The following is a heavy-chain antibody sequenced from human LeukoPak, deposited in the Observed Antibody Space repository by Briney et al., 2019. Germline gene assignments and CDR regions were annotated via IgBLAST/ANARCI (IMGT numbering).Heavy chain of an antibody. Sequence: GGSLRLSCAASGFTLSSYAMSWVRQAPGKGLEWVSATSGSGSSTYYADSVKGRFTISRENSRNTLYLQMNSLRVEDTAVYYCAKRGTGGSRTGDFDYWGQGTLVTVSS. CDR1: GFTLSSYA. V-gene: IGHV3-23*01. J-gene: IGHJ4*02. CDR3: AKRGTGGSRTGDFDY. CDR2: TSGSGSST. D-gene: IGHD1-26*01.